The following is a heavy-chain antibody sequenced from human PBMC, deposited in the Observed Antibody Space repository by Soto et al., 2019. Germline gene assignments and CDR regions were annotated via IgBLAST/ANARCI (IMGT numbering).Heavy chain of an antibody. CDR1: GYTLTRYD. J-gene: IGHJ6*03. D-gene: IGHD3-3*01. V-gene: IGHV1-8*01. Sequence: GGLVKVSCKGSGYTLTRYDINWVRPAPGQRLERVGWMKPNSGNTGYAQKFQGRVTMTRNTSISTAYMELSSLRSEDTAVYYCARMGEHNKITIFGVVIRRADHYYYYMDVWGKGTTVTVSS. CDR2: MKPNSGNT. CDR3: ARMGEHNKITIFGVVIRRADHYYYYMDV.